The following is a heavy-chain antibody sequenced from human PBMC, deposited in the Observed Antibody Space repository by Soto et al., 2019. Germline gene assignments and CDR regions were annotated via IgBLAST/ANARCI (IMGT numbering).Heavy chain of an antibody. CDR3: ARHATRSYDY. CDR2: IYSNGNT. Sequence: SETLSLTCTVSRGSISTYYWSWIRQPPGKGLKCIGYIYSNGNTNYNPSLKGRVTISGDTSKNQFTLNLNSVTSADTAVYYCARHATRSYDYWGQGTLVTVSS. J-gene: IGHJ4*02. V-gene: IGHV4-59*08. CDR1: RGSISTYY.